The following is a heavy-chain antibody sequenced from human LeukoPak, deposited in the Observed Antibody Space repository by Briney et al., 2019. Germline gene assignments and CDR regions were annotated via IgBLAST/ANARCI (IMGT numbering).Heavy chain of an antibody. V-gene: IGHV1-18*01. Sequence: ASVKVSCKASGYIFTSYGLSWVRQAPGQGLEWMGWISANNGHTHYAQKFQGRLTITRDMSTRTVDMELRSLRSDDTAVYYCARDMRHYRYYESDEYYFNFEYWGQGTLVTVSS. J-gene: IGHJ4*02. CDR1: GYIFTSYG. D-gene: IGHD3-22*01. CDR2: ISANNGHT. CDR3: ARDMRHYRYYESDEYYFNFEY.